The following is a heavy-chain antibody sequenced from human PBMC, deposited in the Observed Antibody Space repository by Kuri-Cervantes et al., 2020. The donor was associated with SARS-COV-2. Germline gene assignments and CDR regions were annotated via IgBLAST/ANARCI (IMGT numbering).Heavy chain of an antibody. CDR3: ARDHGYCSSTSCYFDY. Sequence: GGSLRLSCAASGFPFSSYSMNWVRQAPGKGLEWVSYISSSSSTIYYADSVKGRFTISRDNAKNSLYLQMNSLRAEDTAVYYCARDHGYCSSTSCYFDYWGQGTLVTVSS. CDR1: GFPFSSYS. D-gene: IGHD2-2*01. CDR2: ISSSSSTI. J-gene: IGHJ4*02. V-gene: IGHV3-48*01.